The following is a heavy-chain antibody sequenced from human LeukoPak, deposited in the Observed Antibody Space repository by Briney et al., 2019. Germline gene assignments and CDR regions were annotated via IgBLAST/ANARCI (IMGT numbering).Heavy chain of an antibody. Sequence: GASVKVSCEASGYTFTSYGISWVRQAPGQGLEWMGWISAYNGNTNYAQKLQGRVTMTTDTSTSTAYMELRSLRSDDTAVYYCARDRYGENSNYMDVWGKGTTVTISS. D-gene: IGHD4-23*01. J-gene: IGHJ6*03. CDR2: ISAYNGNT. V-gene: IGHV1-18*01. CDR3: ARDRYGENSNYMDV. CDR1: GYTFTSYG.